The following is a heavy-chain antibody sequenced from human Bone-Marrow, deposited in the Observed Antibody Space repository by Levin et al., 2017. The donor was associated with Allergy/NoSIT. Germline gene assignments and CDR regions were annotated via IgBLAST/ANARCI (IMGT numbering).Heavy chain of an antibody. Sequence: ASVKVSCKASGYTFTSYDINWVRQATGQGLEWMGWMNPNSGNTGYAQKFQGRVTMTRNTSISTAYMELSSLRSEDTAVYYCARVSIAAAGFSETNYYYYGMDVWGQGTTVTVSS. D-gene: IGHD6-13*01. V-gene: IGHV1-8*01. CDR3: ARVSIAAAGFSETNYYYYGMDV. CDR2: MNPNSGNT. J-gene: IGHJ6*02. CDR1: GYTFTSYD.